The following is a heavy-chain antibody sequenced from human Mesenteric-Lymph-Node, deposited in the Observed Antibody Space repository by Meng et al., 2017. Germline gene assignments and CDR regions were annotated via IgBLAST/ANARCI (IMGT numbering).Heavy chain of an antibody. J-gene: IGHJ6*02. CDR3: ARASGTYDYYYYGMDV. CDR2: INHSGST. V-gene: IGHV4-34*01. Sequence: SETLSLTCAVYGGSFSGYYWSWIRQPPGKGLEWIGEINHSGSTNYNPSLKSRVTISVDTSKNQFSLKLSSVTAADTAVYYCARASGTYDYYYYGMDVWGQGTTVTVSS. CDR1: GGSFSGYY. D-gene: IGHD1-26*01.